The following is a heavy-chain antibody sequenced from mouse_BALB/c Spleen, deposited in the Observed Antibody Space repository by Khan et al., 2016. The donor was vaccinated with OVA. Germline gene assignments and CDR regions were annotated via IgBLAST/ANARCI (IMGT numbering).Heavy chain of an antibody. CDR2: ISYSGVT. Sequence: EVKLEESGPGLVKSSQSLSLTCTVTGYSITSGYAWNWIRQFPGNKLEWMGYISYSGVTSYTPSLKSRISITRDTSKNQFFLQLNSVTTEDTATYYCARGNYYGYYFDYWGQGTTLTFSS. J-gene: IGHJ2*01. D-gene: IGHD1-1*01. V-gene: IGHV3-2*02. CDR1: GYSITSGYA. CDR3: ARGNYYGYYFDY.